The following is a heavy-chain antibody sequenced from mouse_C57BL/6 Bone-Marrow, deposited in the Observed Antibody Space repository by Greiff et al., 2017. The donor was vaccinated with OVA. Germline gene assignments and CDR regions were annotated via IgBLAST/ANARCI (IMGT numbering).Heavy chain of an antibody. V-gene: IGHV7-1*01. CDR2: SRNKANDYTT. Sequence: EVQVVESGGGLVQSGRSLRLSCATSGFTFSDFYMEWVRQAPGKGLEWIAASRNKANDYTTEYSASVKGRFIVSRDTSQSILYLQMNALRAEDTAIYYCARYLGRGYFDVWGTGTTVTVSS. J-gene: IGHJ1*03. D-gene: IGHD4-1*01. CDR3: ARYLGRGYFDV. CDR1: GFTFSDFY.